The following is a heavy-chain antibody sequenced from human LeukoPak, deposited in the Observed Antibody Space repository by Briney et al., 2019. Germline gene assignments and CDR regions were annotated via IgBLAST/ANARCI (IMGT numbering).Heavy chain of an antibody. CDR1: GGSISSSNW. Sequence: PSETLSLTCAVSGGSISSSNWWSWVRQPPGKGLEWIGEIYHSGSTNYNPSLKSRVTISVDKSKNQFSLKLSSVTAADTAVYYCASYYDSTGFYPPSWGQGTLVTVSS. CDR3: ASYYDSTGFYPPS. J-gene: IGHJ4*02. V-gene: IGHV4-4*02. D-gene: IGHD3-22*01. CDR2: IYHSGST.